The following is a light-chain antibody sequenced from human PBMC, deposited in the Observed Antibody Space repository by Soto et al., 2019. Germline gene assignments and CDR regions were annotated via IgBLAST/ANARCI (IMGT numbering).Light chain of an antibody. J-gene: IGLJ2*01. Sequence: QSVLTQPPSVSGAPGQRVTISCTGSSSNIGAGYDVHWYQQLPGTAPKLLIYGNSNRPSGVPDRFSGSKSGTSASLAITGIQAEDEADYYCQSYDSRLSGSVVFGGGTKLTVL. CDR2: GNS. CDR3: QSYDSRLSGSVV. CDR1: SSNIGAGYD. V-gene: IGLV1-40*01.